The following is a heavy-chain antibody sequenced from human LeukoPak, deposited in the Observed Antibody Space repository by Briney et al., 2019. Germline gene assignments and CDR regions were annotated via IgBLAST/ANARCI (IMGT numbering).Heavy chain of an antibody. Sequence: PGESLQISCKGSGSIFTSYWIGWVRQVPGKGLEWMGIIYPGDSDTRYSPSFQGQVTISADKSISTAYLQWSSLKASDTAMYYCARLPGGWGFSFDYWGQGTLVTVSS. CDR2: IYPGDSDT. D-gene: IGHD3-16*01. CDR1: GSIFTSYW. CDR3: ARLPGGWGFSFDY. V-gene: IGHV5-51*01. J-gene: IGHJ4*02.